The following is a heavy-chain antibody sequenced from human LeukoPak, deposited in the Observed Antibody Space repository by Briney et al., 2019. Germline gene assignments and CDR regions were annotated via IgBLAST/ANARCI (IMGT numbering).Heavy chain of an antibody. D-gene: IGHD6-6*01. J-gene: IGHJ4*02. CDR1: GGSISSGSYY. CDR2: IYTSGST. CDR3: ARVLIAARSGVFYGD. V-gene: IGHV4-61*02. Sequence: SETLSLTCTVSGGSISSGSYYWSWIRQPAGKGLEWIGRIYTSGSTNYNPSLKSRVTISVDTSKNQFSLKLSSVTAADTAVYYCARVLIAARSGVFYGDWGQGTLVTVSS.